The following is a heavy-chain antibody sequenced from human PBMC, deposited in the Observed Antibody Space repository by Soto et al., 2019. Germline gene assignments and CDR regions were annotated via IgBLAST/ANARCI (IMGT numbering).Heavy chain of an antibody. V-gene: IGHV4-31*03. CDR1: GGSISSGGYY. Sequence: QVQLQESGPGLVKPSQTLSLTCTVSGGSISSGGYYWSWIRQHPGKGLEWIGYIYYSGSTYYNPSLKSRVTISVDTSKNQFSLNLSSVTAADXAXXXXXXXXXXXXGYYYYYYMDVWGKGTTVTVSS. CDR2: IYYSGST. CDR3: XXXXXXXXGYYYYYYMDV. J-gene: IGHJ6*03.